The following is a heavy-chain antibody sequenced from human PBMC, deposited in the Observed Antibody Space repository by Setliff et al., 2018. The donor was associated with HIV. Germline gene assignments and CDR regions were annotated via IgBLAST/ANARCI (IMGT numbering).Heavy chain of an antibody. Sequence: GGSLRLSCAASGFTFSTYGMQWVRQAPGKGLEWVAFIRYDGSNQYYADSVKGRFTISRDNSKDSLYLQMNSLRAEDTALYYCAKGHATVTSHTEIDYWGQGTLVTVSS. V-gene: IGHV3-30*02. CDR3: AKGHATVTSHTEIDY. CDR2: IRYDGSNQ. D-gene: IGHD4-17*01. J-gene: IGHJ4*02. CDR1: GFTFSTYG.